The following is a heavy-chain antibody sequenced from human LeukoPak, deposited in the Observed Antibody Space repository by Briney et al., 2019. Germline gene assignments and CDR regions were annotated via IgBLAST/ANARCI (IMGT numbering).Heavy chain of an antibody. J-gene: IGHJ4*02. D-gene: IGHD5-18*01. CDR1: GFTFTNAW. CDR3: ARDLMDTGFDY. CDR2: IKQDGSEK. Sequence: SGGSLRLSCAASGFTFTNAWMSWVRQAPGKGLEWVANIKQDGSEKYYVDSVKGRFTISRDNAKNSLYLQMNSLRAEDTAVYYCARDLMDTGFDYWGQGTLVTDSS. V-gene: IGHV3-7*01.